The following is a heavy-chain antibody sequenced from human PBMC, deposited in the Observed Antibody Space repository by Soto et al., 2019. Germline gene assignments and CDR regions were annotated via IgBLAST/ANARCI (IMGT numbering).Heavy chain of an antibody. V-gene: IGHV3-74*01. J-gene: IGHJ4*02. CDR1: GFTFSSYW. CDR2: INSDGSST. CDR3: ERIPAGSDGF. Sequence: GGSLRLSCAASGFTFSSYWMHWVRQAPGKGLVWVSRINSDGSSTSYADSVKGRFTISRNNAKNTMYLQMNSLRAEDTAVYYCERIPAGSDGFWGQGTLVTVSS.